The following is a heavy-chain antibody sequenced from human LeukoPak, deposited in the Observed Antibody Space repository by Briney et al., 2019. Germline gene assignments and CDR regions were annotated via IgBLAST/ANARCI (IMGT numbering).Heavy chain of an antibody. D-gene: IGHD2/OR15-2a*01. CDR2: IFSSGST. Sequence: SETLSLTCTVAGGSITGYYWSWIRQPPGKGLEWVGYIFSSGSTNYNPSLKSRVTISLDTSKSQFSLKLISVTASDTAVYYCARLTKFLTTYYPTPWGQGTLVTVSS. J-gene: IGHJ5*02. CDR3: ARLTKFLTTYYPTP. V-gene: IGHV4-59*08. CDR1: GGSITGYY.